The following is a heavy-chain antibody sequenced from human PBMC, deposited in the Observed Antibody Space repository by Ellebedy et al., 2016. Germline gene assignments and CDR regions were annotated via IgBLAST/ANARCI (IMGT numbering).Heavy chain of an antibody. J-gene: IGHJ4*02. CDR3: ARGGTEAAIAFDY. D-gene: IGHD2-2*02. Sequence: SETLSLXXTVSGGSISSSSYYWGWIRQPPGKGLEWIGSIYHSGSTYYNPSLKSRVTISVDTSKNQFSLKLSSVTAADTAVYYCARGGTEAAIAFDYWGQGTLVTVSS. V-gene: IGHV4-39*07. CDR1: GGSISSSSYY. CDR2: IYHSGST.